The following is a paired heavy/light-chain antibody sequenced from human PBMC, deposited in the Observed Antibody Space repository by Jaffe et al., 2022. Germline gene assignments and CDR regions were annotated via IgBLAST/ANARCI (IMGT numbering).Light chain of an antibody. J-gene: IGLJ2*01. V-gene: IGLV2-8*01. CDR3: SSYTGSNTVI. Sequence: QSALTQSPSASGSPGQSVTISCTGSSSDVGGYNYVSWYQQYPGKAPKLMIYQVSKRPSGVPDRFSGSKSANTASLTVSGLQAEDEADYYCSSYTGSNTVIFGGGTKLTVL. CDR2: QVS. CDR1: SSDVGGYNY.
Heavy chain of an antibody. V-gene: IGHV4-39*02. Sequence: QLQLQESGPGLVKTSETLSLTCTVSGASISSNNVYWGWIRQPPGKGLEWIGTIHYSGTTSYNPSLKSRATMSIDTSKNHLSLKLTSATAADTAVYYCARGFPWLRQALYWGQGTLVTVSS. CDR3: ARGFPWLRQALY. CDR1: GASISSNNVY. D-gene: IGHD3-16*01. J-gene: IGHJ4*02. CDR2: IHYSGTT.